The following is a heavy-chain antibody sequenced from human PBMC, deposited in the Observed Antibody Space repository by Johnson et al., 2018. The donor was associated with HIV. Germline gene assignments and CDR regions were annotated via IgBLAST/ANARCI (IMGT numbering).Heavy chain of an antibody. CDR2: IWYDGSNK. Sequence: QVRLVESGGGLVQPGRSLRLSCAASGFTFSSYGMHWVRQAPGKGLEWVAVIWYDGSNKYYADSVKGRFTISRDNSKNTLYLQMNSLRAEDTAVYYCARDLDMIVVAYAFDIWGQGTMVTVSS. CDR3: ARDLDMIVVAYAFDI. CDR1: GFTFSSYG. V-gene: IGHV3-33*01. J-gene: IGHJ3*02. D-gene: IGHD3-22*01.